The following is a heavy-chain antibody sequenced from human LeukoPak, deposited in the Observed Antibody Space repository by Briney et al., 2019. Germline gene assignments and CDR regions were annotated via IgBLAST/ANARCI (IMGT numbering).Heavy chain of an antibody. CDR1: GYTFTGYY. Sequence: ASVKVSCKASGYTFTGYYMHWVRQAPRQGLEWMGWINPNSGGTNYAQKFQGRVTMTRDTSISTAYMELSRLRSDDTAVYYCARDLNDYGDYRSPRPGFYFDYWGQGTLVTVSS. CDR3: ARDLNDYGDYRSPRPGFYFDY. D-gene: IGHD4-17*01. J-gene: IGHJ4*02. CDR2: INPNSGGT. V-gene: IGHV1-2*02.